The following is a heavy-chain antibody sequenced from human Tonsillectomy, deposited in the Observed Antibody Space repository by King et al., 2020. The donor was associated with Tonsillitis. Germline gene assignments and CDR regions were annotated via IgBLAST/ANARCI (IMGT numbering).Heavy chain of an antibody. J-gene: IGHJ4*02. CDR1: GFSFRSYG. D-gene: IGHD6-19*01. V-gene: IGHV3-33*05. CDR3: GSERLWIIGWGIDS. CDR2: ITYYGSDK. Sequence: VQLVESEGGVVQPGRSLRLSCAASGFSFRSYGVHWVRQAPGKGLDWIAVITYYGSDKYYADSVQGRFTISRDNSNNTQYLQMNSLRVEDTAVYYCGSERLWIIGWGIDSWGQGTLVTVS.